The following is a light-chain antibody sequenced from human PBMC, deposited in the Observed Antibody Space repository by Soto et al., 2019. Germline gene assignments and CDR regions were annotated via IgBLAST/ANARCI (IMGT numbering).Light chain of an antibody. CDR3: SLYTSENTYV. CDR1: SGDIGGYNR. V-gene: IGLV2-18*01. J-gene: IGLJ1*01. Sequence: QSVLTQPASVSGSPGQSITISCTGTSGDIGGYNRVSWYQQPPGTAPKLIIYEASNRPSGVPDRFSGSKSGNTASLTISGLQAADEADYYCSLYTSENTYVFGTGTKVTVL. CDR2: EAS.